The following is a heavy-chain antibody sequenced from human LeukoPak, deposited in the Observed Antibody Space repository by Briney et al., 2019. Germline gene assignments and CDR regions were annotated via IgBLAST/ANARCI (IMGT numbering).Heavy chain of an antibody. CDR3: ARSDSSGYYGYFDY. CDR2: ISYDGSNK. Sequence: GGSLRLSCAASGFTFSSYAMHWVRQAPGKGLEWVAVISYDGSNKYYADSVKGRFTISRDNSKNTLYLQMNSLRAEDTAVYYCARSDSSGYYGYFDYWGQGTLVTVSS. D-gene: IGHD3-22*01. CDR1: GFTFSSYA. V-gene: IGHV3-30*04. J-gene: IGHJ4*02.